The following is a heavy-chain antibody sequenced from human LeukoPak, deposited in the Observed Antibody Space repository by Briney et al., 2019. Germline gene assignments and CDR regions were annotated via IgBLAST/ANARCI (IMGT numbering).Heavy chain of an antibody. V-gene: IGHV4-31*03. J-gene: IGHJ4*02. CDR3: ARGLYSIVDY. CDR2: IDYSGST. Sequence: PSETLSLTCTVSGGSISSGGYYWSWIRQHPGKGLEWMGYIDYSGSTYYNPSLKSRVTISRDTSKIQFSLKLSSVTAADTAVYYCARGLYSIVDYWGQGTLVTVSS. D-gene: IGHD2-8*01. CDR1: GGSISSGGYY.